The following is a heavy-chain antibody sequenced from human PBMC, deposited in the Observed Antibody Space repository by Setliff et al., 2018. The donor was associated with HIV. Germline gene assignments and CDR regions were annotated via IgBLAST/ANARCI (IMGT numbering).Heavy chain of an antibody. D-gene: IGHD3-22*01. Sequence: ASVKVSCKASGYTFTSYGINWVRQAPGQGLEWMGWISAYNGNTNYAQKLQGRVTMTTDTSTSTAYMELRSPRSDDTAVYYCARLDIVVVYYYGMDVWGQGTTVTVSS. CDR3: ARLDIVVVYYYGMDV. CDR1: GYTFTSYG. CDR2: ISAYNGNT. J-gene: IGHJ6*02. V-gene: IGHV1-18*01.